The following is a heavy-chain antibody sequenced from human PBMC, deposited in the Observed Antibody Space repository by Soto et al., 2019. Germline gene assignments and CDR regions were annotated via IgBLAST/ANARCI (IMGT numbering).Heavy chain of an antibody. D-gene: IGHD3-16*01. CDR1: NFAFSNYA. Sequence: HPGGSLRLSCAASNFAFSNYAMNWVRQAPGKGLEWVSGISGVGINTYYADSVRGRFTISRDNSKTTLYLQMNNLRVEDTAIYYCAKDSLVGTPVWGPFYYFDFWGQGTQVTVSS. CDR2: ISGVGINT. V-gene: IGHV3-23*01. J-gene: IGHJ4*02. CDR3: AKDSLVGTPVWGPFYYFDF.